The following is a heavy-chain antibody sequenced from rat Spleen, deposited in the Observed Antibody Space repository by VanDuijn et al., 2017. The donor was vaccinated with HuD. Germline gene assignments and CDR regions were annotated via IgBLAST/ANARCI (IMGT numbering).Heavy chain of an antibody. CDR1: GFTFSDYG. CDR2: ISYGDSSGHSST. V-gene: IGHV5-29*01. CDR3: AKDHYGGYPFAY. J-gene: IGHJ3*01. D-gene: IGHD1-11*01. Sequence: EVQLVESDGGLVQPGKSLKLSCAASGFTFSDYGMAWVRQAPTKGLEWVTTISYGDSSGHSSTYYRDSVKGRFTISRDNAENTVYLQMNSLKSEDTATYYCAKDHYGGYPFAYWGQGTLVTVSS.